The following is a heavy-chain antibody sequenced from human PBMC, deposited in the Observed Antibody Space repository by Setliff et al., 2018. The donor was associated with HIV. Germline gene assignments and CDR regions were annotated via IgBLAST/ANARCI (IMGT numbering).Heavy chain of an antibody. CDR3: ARDYFDSSAYHYGVGAFDI. D-gene: IGHD3-22*01. J-gene: IGHJ3*02. Sequence: GASVKVSCKASGYTFSNYVMQWVRQAPGQRLEWMGWINAGNGNTKYSQEFQGRVTITTDTSADTAYMELSSLRSEDTAVYYCARDYFDSSAYHYGVGAFDIWGQGTMVTVSS. V-gene: IGHV1-3*03. CDR1: GYTFSNYV. CDR2: INAGNGNT.